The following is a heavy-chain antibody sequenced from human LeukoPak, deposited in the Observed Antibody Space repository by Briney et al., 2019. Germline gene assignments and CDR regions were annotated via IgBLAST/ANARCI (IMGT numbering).Heavy chain of an antibody. J-gene: IGHJ5*02. Sequence: ASVKVSCKASGYTFTDFYMHWVRQASGQGLEWMGWINPNTGGTNSAQNFQGRVTMTRDTSISTAYMELSRLRSDDTAVYYCAREGTASSSPNWFDPWGQGTLVTVSS. CDR1: GYTFTDFY. CDR2: INPNTGGT. V-gene: IGHV1-2*02. D-gene: IGHD6-13*01. CDR3: AREGTASSSPNWFDP.